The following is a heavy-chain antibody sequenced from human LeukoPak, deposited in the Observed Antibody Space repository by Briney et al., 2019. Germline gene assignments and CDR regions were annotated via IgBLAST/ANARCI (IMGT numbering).Heavy chain of an antibody. CDR3: AKGDVAVTAMNYFDY. Sequence: GGSLRLSCAASGFTFSSYWMHWVRQAPGKGLEWVSLISGSGVNTQYADSVKGRFTISRDSSKNTLYLQMNSLRAEDTAVYYCAKGDVAVTAMNYFDYWGQGTLVTVSS. CDR1: GFTFSSYW. V-gene: IGHV3-23*01. D-gene: IGHD2-21*02. J-gene: IGHJ4*02. CDR2: ISGSGVNT.